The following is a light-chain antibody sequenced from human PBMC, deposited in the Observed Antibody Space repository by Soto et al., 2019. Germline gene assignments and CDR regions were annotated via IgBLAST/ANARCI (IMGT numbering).Light chain of an antibody. J-gene: IGKJ2*02. Sequence: DIVMTQTPLSSPVTLGQPASISCRASKSLVHDDGDTYLNWFHQRAGQPPRLLIYKISQRTSGVPATFSGSAAGIDLTLKISRVEAEDVGVFSCMQDIQIRCTFGQGTRLEIK. CDR3: MQDIQIRCT. V-gene: IGKV2-24*01. CDR2: KIS. CDR1: KSLVHDDGDTY.